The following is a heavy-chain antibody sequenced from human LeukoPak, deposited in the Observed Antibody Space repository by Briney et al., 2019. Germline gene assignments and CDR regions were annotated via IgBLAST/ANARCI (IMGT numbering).Heavy chain of an antibody. CDR2: IDGNAGST. D-gene: IGHD3-10*01. J-gene: IGHJ4*02. Sequence: GGSLRLSCAASGFTFSHFAISWVRQAPGKGMEWVSSIDGNAGSTYYAESVKGRFTISRDNSESTLYLQMNSLRPEDTAMYFCAKDWGSYYYGTGSYLFDYWGQGILVTVSS. V-gene: IGHV3-23*01. CDR3: AKDWGSYYYGTGSYLFDY. CDR1: GFTFSHFA.